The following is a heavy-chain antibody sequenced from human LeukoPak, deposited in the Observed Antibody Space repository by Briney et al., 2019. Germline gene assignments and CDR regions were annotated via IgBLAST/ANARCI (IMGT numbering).Heavy chain of an antibody. D-gene: IGHD6-13*01. V-gene: IGHV4-39*01. Sequence: SETLSLTCTVSGGSISSSSYYWGWIRQPPGKGLEWIGSIYYSGSTYYNPSLKSRVTISVDTSKNQSSLKLSSVTAADTAVYYCARHASIAAAGTKYYFDYWGQGTLVTVSS. CDR2: IYYSGST. CDR3: ARHASIAAAGTKYYFDY. J-gene: IGHJ4*02. CDR1: GGSISSSSYY.